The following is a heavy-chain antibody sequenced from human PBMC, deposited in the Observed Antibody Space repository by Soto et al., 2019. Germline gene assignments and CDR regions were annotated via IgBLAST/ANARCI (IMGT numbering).Heavy chain of an antibody. V-gene: IGHV3-23*01. CDR2: ISGSGGST. J-gene: IGHJ4*02. Sequence: GGSLRLSCAASGFTFSSYAMSWVRQAPGKGLEWVSAISGSGGSTYYADSVKGRFTISRDNSKNTLYLQMNSLRAEDTAVYYCAKDQGEIRYFDWLYPTFDYWGQGTLVTVSS. CDR3: AKDQGEIRYFDWLYPTFDY. CDR1: GFTFSSYA. D-gene: IGHD3-9*01.